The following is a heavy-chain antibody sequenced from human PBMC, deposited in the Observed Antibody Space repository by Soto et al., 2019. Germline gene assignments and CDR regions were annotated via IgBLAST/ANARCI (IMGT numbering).Heavy chain of an antibody. CDR2: IKSKTDGGTT. CDR3: TTRGGYSYGSGLFDY. V-gene: IGHV3-15*01. CDR1: GFTFSNAW. Sequence: EVQLVESGGGLVKPGGSLRLSCAAFGFTFSNAWMSWVRQAPGKGLEWVGRIKSKTDGGTTDYAAPVKGRFTISRDDSKNTLYLQMNSLKTEDTAVYYCTTRGGYSYGSGLFDYWGQGTLVTVSS. J-gene: IGHJ4*02. D-gene: IGHD5-18*01.